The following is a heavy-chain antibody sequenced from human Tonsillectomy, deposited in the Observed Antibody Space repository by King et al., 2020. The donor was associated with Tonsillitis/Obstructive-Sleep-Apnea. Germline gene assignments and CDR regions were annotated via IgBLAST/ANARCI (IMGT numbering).Heavy chain of an antibody. CDR3: ARSRDYYYGMDV. J-gene: IGHJ6*02. CDR1: GFTVSSNY. CDR2: IYSGGST. Sequence: VQLVESGGGLIQPGGSLRLSCAASGFTVSSNYMSWVRQAPGKGLEWVSVIYSGGSTYYADSVKGRFTISRDNSKNTLYLQMNSLRTEDTAVYYCARSRDYYYGMDVWGQGTTVTVSS. V-gene: IGHV3-53*01.